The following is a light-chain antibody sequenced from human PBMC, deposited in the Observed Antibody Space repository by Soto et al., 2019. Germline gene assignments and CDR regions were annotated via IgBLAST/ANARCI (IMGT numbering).Light chain of an antibody. V-gene: IGKV4-1*01. CDR1: QSVFYTSNNKNF. Sequence: DIVMTQSPDSLAVSLGERATINCKSSQSVFYTSNNKNFLAWYQQKPGQPPKLLIYWASTRESGVTDRFSGNESGTDFTLTISSLQAEDVAVYYWQQHYSTPLTFGGGTKVEIK. CDR2: WAS. J-gene: IGKJ4*01. CDR3: QQHYSTPLT.